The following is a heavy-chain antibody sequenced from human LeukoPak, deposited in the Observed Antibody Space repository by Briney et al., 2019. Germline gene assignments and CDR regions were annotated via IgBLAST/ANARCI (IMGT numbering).Heavy chain of an antibody. Sequence: AETLSLTCTVACDSISSSNYCWGWIRQPPGKGLELIGSMDSSGSTYSNPSLRSRVTISVDTSKNQFSMRRSSVNAAETAVYYCARDSYGGYRDFDFWGQGTLVTVSS. CDR3: ARDSYGGYRDFDF. D-gene: IGHD4-23*01. CDR2: MDSSGST. CDR1: CDSISSSNYC. J-gene: IGHJ4*02. V-gene: IGHV4-39*01.